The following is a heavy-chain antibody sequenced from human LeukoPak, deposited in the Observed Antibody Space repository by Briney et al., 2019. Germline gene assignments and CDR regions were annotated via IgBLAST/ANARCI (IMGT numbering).Heavy chain of an antibody. J-gene: IGHJ4*02. Sequence: ASVKVSCKASGGTFSSYAISWVRQAPGRGLEWMGGIIPIFGTANYAQKFQGRVTITADESTSTAYMELSSLRSEDTAVYYCARDGKAIGLDYWGQGTLVTVSS. V-gene: IGHV1-69*13. CDR1: GGTFSSYA. CDR2: IIPIFGTA. CDR3: ARDGKAIGLDY. D-gene: IGHD3-22*01.